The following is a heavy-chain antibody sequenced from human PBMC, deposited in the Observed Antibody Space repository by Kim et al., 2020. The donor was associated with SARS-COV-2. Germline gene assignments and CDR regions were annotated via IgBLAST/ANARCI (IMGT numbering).Heavy chain of an antibody. V-gene: IGHV1-69*04. J-gene: IGHJ4*02. Sequence: YAQKFQGRVTITADKSTSTAYMELSSLRSEDTAVYYCARGVYYGGNLIDYWGQGTLVTVSS. CDR3: ARGVYYGGNLIDY. D-gene: IGHD4-17*01.